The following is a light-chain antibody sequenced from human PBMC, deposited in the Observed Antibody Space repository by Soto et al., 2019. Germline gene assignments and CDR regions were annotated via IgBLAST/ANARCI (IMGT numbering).Light chain of an antibody. J-gene: IGLJ1*01. V-gene: IGLV2-11*01. CDR2: AVS. CDR3: VSYASSAARV. Sequence: QSALTQPRSVSGSPGQSVTISCTGTSSDVGGYNYVSWYQQHPGRAPKLMISAVSERPSGVPDRFSGSRSGNTASLTISGLQAEDEADYYCVSYASSAARVFGTGTKVTVL. CDR1: SSDVGGYNY.